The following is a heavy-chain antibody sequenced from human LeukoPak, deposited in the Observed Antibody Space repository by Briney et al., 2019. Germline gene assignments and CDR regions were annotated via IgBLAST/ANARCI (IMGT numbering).Heavy chain of an antibody. V-gene: IGHV1-2*02. CDR1: GYTFTGYY. Sequence: GASVKVSCKASGYTFTGYYIHGVRQAPGQGLEWMGWINPNSGGTNYAQKFQGRVTMTRDRSINTAYMDLRSLTYDDTAVYYCARDKPAEAALDFWGQGTLVTVSS. CDR2: INPNSGGT. CDR3: ARDKPAEAALDF. J-gene: IGHJ4*02.